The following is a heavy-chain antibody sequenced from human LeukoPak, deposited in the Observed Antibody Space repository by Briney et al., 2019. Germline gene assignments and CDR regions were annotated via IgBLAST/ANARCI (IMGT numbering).Heavy chain of an antibody. CDR3: AKGGAVAGGYFDY. CDR2: ISYDGSNK. CDR1: GFTFSSYG. Sequence: GRSLRLSCAASGFTFSSYGMHWVRQAPGKGLEWVAVISYDGSNKYYADSVKGRFTISRDNSKNTLYLQMNSLRAEDTAVYYCAKGGAVAGGYFDYWGQGTLVTVSS. V-gene: IGHV3-30*18. D-gene: IGHD6-19*01. J-gene: IGHJ4*02.